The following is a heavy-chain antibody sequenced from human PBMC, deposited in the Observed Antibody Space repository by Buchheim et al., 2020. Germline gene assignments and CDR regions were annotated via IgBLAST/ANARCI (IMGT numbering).Heavy chain of an antibody. CDR3: ARVARGGYCSGGSCYDY. CDR1: GGPISSGDYY. D-gene: IGHD2-15*01. CDR2: ILYSGST. J-gene: IGHJ4*02. V-gene: IGHV4-30-4*01. Sequence: QVQLQESGPGLVKPSQTLSLTCTVSGGPISSGDYYWSWIRQPPGKGLEWIGYILYSGSTYYNPSLKSRVTLPVHTPKNQFSLKLSSVTAADTAVYYCARVARGGYCSGGSCYDYWGQGTL.